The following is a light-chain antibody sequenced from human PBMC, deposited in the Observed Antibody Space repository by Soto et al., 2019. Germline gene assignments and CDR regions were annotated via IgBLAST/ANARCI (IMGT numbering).Light chain of an antibody. V-gene: IGKV1-27*01. CDR2: ATS. J-gene: IGKJ3*01. CDR1: QGISNY. CDR3: HKYISHPFT. Sequence: DIQMTQSPSSLAASVGDRVTISCRASQGISNYLAWYQQKPWKAPKLLSYATSTLQSGVPSRFTGSGSGTDFTLNIRSLQPADVAICYCHKYISHPFTFGPGTTVDI.